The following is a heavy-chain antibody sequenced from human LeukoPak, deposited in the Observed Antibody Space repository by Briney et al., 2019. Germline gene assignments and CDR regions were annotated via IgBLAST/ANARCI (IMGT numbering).Heavy chain of an antibody. V-gene: IGHV3-23*01. D-gene: IGHD6-13*01. Sequence: GGSLRLSCAASGFTFSSYAMSWVRQAPGKGLDWVSGISDNGDSTNYADSVKGRFTISRDNSKSTLYLQMSSLRAEDTAVYYCAKVIAAAGTLYYYYGMDVWGQGTTVTVSS. CDR2: ISDNGDST. CDR1: GFTFSSYA. CDR3: AKVIAAAGTLYYYYGMDV. J-gene: IGHJ6*02.